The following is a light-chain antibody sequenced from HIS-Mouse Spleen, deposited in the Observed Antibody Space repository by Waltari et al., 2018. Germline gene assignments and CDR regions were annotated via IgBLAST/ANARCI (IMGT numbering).Light chain of an antibody. Sequence: AIRMTQSPSSLSASTGDRVTITCRASQGISSYLAWYQQKPRKAPKLLIYAASTLQSGVPSRFSGSGSGTDFTLTISCLQSEDFATYYCQQYYSYPYTFGQGTKLEI. CDR1: QGISSY. J-gene: IGKJ2*01. CDR2: AAS. V-gene: IGKV1-8*01. CDR3: QQYYSYPYT.